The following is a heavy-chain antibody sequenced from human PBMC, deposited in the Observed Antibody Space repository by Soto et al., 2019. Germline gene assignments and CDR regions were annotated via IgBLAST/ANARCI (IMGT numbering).Heavy chain of an antibody. J-gene: IGHJ6*03. CDR2: IYYSGST. V-gene: IGHV4-59*01. Sequence: SETLSLTCTVSGGSISSYYWSWIRQPPGKGLEWIGYIYYSGSTNYNPSLKSRVTISVDTSKNQFSLKLSSVTAADTAVYYCARATPDCSSTSCYFRPSALPPYYYYYMDVWGKGTTVTVSS. D-gene: IGHD2-2*01. CDR3: ARATPDCSSTSCYFRPSALPPYYYYYMDV. CDR1: GGSISSYY.